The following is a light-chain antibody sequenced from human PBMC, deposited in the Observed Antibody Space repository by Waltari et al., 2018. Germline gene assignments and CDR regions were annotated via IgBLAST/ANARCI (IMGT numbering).Light chain of an antibody. CDR3: QQFGSSPLIT. CDR1: QSVSSNY. J-gene: IGKJ5*01. V-gene: IGKV3-20*01. Sequence: EIVLTQSPGTLSLSPGESATLSCSASQSVSSNYLGWYQQKPGQAPRLLIYGASNRATGVPDRFSGSGSGTAFTLTISRLEPEDFAVYYCQQFGSSPLITFGQGTRLEIK. CDR2: GAS.